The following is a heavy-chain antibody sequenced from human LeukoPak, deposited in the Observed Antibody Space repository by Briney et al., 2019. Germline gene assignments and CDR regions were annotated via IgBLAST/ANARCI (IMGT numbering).Heavy chain of an antibody. V-gene: IGHV3-15*01. CDR3: TTDLIVGGPFDY. D-gene: IGHD1-26*01. J-gene: IGHJ4*02. CDR1: GLIFSSYW. Sequence: PGGSLRLSCEASGLIFSSYWMSWVRQAPGKGLEWVVRIKSKTDGGTTDYAAPVKGRFTISRDDSKNTLYLQMNSLKTEDTAVYYCTTDLIVGGPFDYWGQGTLVTVSS. CDR2: IKSKTDGGTT.